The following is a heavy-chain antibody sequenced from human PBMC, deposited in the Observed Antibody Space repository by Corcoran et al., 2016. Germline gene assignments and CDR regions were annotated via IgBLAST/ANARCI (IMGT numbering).Heavy chain of an antibody. CDR2: INTDNGNT. CDR1: GYIFTNYA. CDR3: ARSRGYGTVVAY. J-gene: IGHJ4*02. Sequence: QVQLVQSGAEVKKPGASVKVSCKASGYIFTNYAMQWMRQAPGQRLEWMGWINTDNGNTKYSQKFQGRVTITRDTSASTAHMELSSLRSEDTAVYYGARSRGYGTVVAYWGQGTLVTVSS. D-gene: IGHD5-12*01. V-gene: IGHV1-3*04.